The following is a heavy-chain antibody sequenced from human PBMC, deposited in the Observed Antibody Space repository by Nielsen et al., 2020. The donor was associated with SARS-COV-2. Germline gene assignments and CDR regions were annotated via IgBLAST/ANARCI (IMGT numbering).Heavy chain of an antibody. CDR1: GGSISSSNYY. CDR3: ARTMTTVTRTFDY. V-gene: IGHV4-39*07. Sequence: GSLRLSCTVSGGSISSSNYYWGWIRQPPGKGLEWIGSIYYSGSTYYNPSLKSRVTISVDTSKNQFSLKLSSVTAADTAVYYCARTMTTVTRTFDYWGQGTLVTVSS. D-gene: IGHD4-17*01. CDR2: IYYSGST. J-gene: IGHJ4*02.